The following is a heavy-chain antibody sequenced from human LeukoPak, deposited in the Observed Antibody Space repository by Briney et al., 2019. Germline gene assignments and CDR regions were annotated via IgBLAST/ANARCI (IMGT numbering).Heavy chain of an antibody. CDR3: ARDSSGSMFDY. Sequence: GGSLRLSCAASGFTFSSYAMSWVRQAPGKGLEWVSGISWNSGSIGYADSVKGRFTISRDNAKNSLYLQMNSLRAEDTALYYCARDSSGSMFDYWGQGTLVTVSS. CDR1: GFTFSSYA. V-gene: IGHV3-9*01. D-gene: IGHD3-22*01. CDR2: ISWNSGSI. J-gene: IGHJ4*02.